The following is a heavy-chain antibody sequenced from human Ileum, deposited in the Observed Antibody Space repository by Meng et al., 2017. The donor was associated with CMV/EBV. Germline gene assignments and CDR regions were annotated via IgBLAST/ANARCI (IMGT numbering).Heavy chain of an antibody. D-gene: IGHD2-2*01. V-gene: IGHV3-7*01. CDR2: IKQEGSEK. CDR1: GFTFSGYW. J-gene: IGHJ6*02. Sequence: GGSLRLSCAASGFTFSGYWMSWVRQAPGKGLEWVANIKQEGSEKYYVDSVKGRFTISRDNAKNSQYLQMNSLRGEDTAVYYCVRQVVPAANFYYHYGMDVWGQGTTDTVSS. CDR3: VRQVVPAANFYYHYGMDV.